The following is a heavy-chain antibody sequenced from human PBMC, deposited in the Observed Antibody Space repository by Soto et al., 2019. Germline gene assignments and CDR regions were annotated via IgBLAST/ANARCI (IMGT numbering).Heavy chain of an antibody. CDR1: GFTFSSYA. CDR3: AKERIAAAGPGFFDY. V-gene: IGHV3-23*01. CDR2: ISDSGGST. J-gene: IGHJ4*02. D-gene: IGHD6-13*01. Sequence: EVQLLESGGGLVQPGGSLRLSCAASGFTFSSYAMSWVRQAPGKGLEWVSAISDSGGSTYYADSMKGRCTISRDNSKNTLYLQMTSLRAEDTAVYYCAKERIAAAGPGFFDYWGQGTLVTVSS.